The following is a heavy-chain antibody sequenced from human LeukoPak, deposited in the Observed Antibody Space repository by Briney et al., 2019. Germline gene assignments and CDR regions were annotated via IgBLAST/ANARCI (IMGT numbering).Heavy chain of an antibody. CDR2: IYYSGST. D-gene: IGHD3-10*01. V-gene: IGHV4-59*12. J-gene: IGHJ6*02. Sequence: SETLSLTCTVSGGSISSYYWSWIRQPPGKGLEWIGYIYYSGSTNYNPSLKSRVTMSVDTSKNQFSLKLSSVTAADTAVYYCTRAIRYYYGMDVWGQGTTVTVSS. CDR1: GGSISSYY. CDR3: TRAIRYYYGMDV.